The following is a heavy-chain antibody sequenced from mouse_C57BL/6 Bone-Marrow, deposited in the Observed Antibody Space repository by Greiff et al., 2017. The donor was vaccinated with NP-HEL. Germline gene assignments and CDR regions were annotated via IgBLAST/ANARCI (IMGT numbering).Heavy chain of an antibody. CDR1: GYTFTDYY. J-gene: IGHJ2*01. D-gene: IGHD1-1*01. V-gene: IGHV1-19*01. CDR2: INPYNGGT. Sequence: VQLQQSGPVLVKPGASVKMSCKASGYTFTDYYMNWVKQSHGKSLEWIGVINPYNGGTSYNQKFKGKATLTVDKSSSTAYMELNSLTSEDSAVYYCARSPLHYYGSRGYWGQGTTLTVSS. CDR3: ARSPLHYYGSRGY.